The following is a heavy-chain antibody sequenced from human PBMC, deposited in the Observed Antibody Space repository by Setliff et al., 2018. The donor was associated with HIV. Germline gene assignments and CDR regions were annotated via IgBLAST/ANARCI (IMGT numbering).Heavy chain of an antibody. Sequence: GSLRLSCTASGFPFSLYSMNWVRQAPGRGLEWVSSINGNTLYISYAASVRRRFTISRDNAKGSLYLQLTSLKIEDSATYYCTTRTKAYYYVSGTYYTRREDYWGQGTPVTVSS. V-gene: IGHV3-21*03. CDR1: GFPFSLYS. CDR2: INGNTLYI. CDR3: TTRTKAYYYVSGTYYTRREDY. D-gene: IGHD3-10*01. J-gene: IGHJ4*02.